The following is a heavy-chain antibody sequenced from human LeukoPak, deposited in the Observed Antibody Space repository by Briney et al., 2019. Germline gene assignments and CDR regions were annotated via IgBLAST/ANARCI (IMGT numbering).Heavy chain of an antibody. CDR2: INPSGGST. D-gene: IGHD6-13*01. CDR1: GYTFTSYY. J-gene: IGHJ5*02. CDR3: ARDRRIAAAGTWRDPGRGWFDP. Sequence: GASVKVSCKASGYTFTSYYMHWVRQAPGQGLEWMGIINPSGGSTSYAQKFQGRVTMTRDMSTSTVYMELSSLRSEDTAVYYCARDRRIAAAGTWRDPGRGWFDPWGQGTLVTVSS. V-gene: IGHV1-46*01.